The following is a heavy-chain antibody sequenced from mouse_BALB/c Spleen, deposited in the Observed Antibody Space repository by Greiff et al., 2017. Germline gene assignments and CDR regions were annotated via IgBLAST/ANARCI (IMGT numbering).Heavy chain of an antibody. J-gene: IGHJ1*01. CDR1: GYTFTDYE. Sequence: VQLQESGAELVRPGASVTLSCKASGYTFTDYEMHWVKQTPVHGLEWIGAIDPETGGTAYNQKFKGKATLTADKSSSTAYMELRSLTSEDSAVYYCTRRGAWYFDVWGAGTTVTVSS. V-gene: IGHV1-15*01. CDR2: IDPETGGT. CDR3: TRRGAWYFDV.